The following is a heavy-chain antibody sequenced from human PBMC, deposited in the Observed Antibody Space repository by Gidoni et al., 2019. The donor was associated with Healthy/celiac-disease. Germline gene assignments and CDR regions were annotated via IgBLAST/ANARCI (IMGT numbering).Heavy chain of an antibody. J-gene: IGHJ4*02. D-gene: IGHD5-12*01. Sequence: QVQLQQWGAGLLKPSETLSLTSAVYGGSFSGYYWSWIRQPPGKRLEWIGEIKHSGSTNYNPSLKSLVTISVDTSKNQFSLKLSSVTAADTAVYYCARGGGYSGYDYFDYWGQGTLVTVSS. CDR3: ARGGGYSGYDYFDY. V-gene: IGHV4-34*01. CDR1: GGSFSGYY. CDR2: IKHSGST.